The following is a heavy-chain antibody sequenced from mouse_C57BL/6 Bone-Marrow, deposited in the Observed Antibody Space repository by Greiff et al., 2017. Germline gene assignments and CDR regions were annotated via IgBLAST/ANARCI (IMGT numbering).Heavy chain of an antibody. D-gene: IGHD1-1*01. J-gene: IGHJ1*03. CDR1: GYSFTGYF. Sequence: EVKLVEPGPELVKPGASVKISCKASGYSFTGYFMNWVKQSHGKSLEWIGRINPYNGDTFYNQKFKSKATLTVDKSSSTAHMELLSLTSGDFAVYYCARSDYYRGRFYWYFDVWGTGTTVTVSS. V-gene: IGHV1-37*01. CDR2: INPYNGDT. CDR3: ARSDYYRGRFYWYFDV.